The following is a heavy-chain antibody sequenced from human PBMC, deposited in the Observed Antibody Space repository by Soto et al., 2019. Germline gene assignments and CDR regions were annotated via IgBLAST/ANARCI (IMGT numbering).Heavy chain of an antibody. D-gene: IGHD6-13*01. V-gene: IGHV3-23*01. J-gene: IGHJ5*02. Sequence: EVQLLESGGGLVQPGGSLRLSCAASGFTFISYAMSWVRQAPGKGLEWVSAISGSGGRTYYADSVKGRFTISRDNSKNTLYLQMNSLRAEDTAVYYCASEGIAAARGEGFDPWGQGTLVTVSS. CDR2: ISGSGGRT. CDR3: ASEGIAAARGEGFDP. CDR1: GFTFISYA.